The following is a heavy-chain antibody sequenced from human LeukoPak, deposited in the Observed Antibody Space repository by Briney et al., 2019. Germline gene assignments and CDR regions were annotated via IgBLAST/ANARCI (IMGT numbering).Heavy chain of an antibody. V-gene: IGHV1-46*01. CDR2: INPSGGST. Sequence: ASVKVSCKASGYTFTSYYMHWVRQAPGQGLEWMGIINPSGGSTSYAQKFQGRVTITADESTSTAYMELSSLRSEDTAVYYCAGSSTQNYDFWSGYYRGNWFDPWGQGTLVTVSS. D-gene: IGHD3-3*01. J-gene: IGHJ5*02. CDR1: GYTFTSYY. CDR3: AGSSTQNYDFWSGYYRGNWFDP.